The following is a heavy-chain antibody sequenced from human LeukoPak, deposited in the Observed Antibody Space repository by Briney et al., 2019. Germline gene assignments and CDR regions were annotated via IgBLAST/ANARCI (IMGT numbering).Heavy chain of an antibody. CDR1: GFTFGDYA. CDR3: ARGASGSGYDPRDY. Sequence: PGGSLRLSCTASGFTFGDYAMSWVRQAPGKGLEWVSSISSSSSYIYYADSVKGRFTISRDNAKNSLYLQMNSLRAEDTAVYYCARGASGSGYDPRDYWGQGTLVTVSS. V-gene: IGHV3-21*01. CDR2: ISSSSSYI. D-gene: IGHD5-12*01. J-gene: IGHJ4*02.